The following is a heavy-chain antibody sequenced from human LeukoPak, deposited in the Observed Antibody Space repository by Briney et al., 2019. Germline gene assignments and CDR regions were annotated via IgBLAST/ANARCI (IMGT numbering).Heavy chain of an antibody. D-gene: IGHD1-1*01. J-gene: IGHJ6*03. CDR1: GGSISSGSYY. CDR2: IYTSGST. CDR3: ARLETGVNTVGYYYYMDV. V-gene: IGHV4-61*02. Sequence: PSETLSLTCTVSGGSISSGSYYWSWIRQPAGKGLEWIGRIYTSGSTNYNPSLKSRVTISVDTSKNQFSLKLSSVTAADTAVYYCARLETGVNTVGYYYYMDVWGKGTTVTISS.